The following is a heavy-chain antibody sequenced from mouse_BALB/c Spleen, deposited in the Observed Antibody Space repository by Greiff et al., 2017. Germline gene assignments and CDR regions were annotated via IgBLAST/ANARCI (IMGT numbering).Heavy chain of an antibody. D-gene: IGHD1-1*02. Sequence: EVQRVESGAELVKPGASVKLSCTASGFTIKDSYMHWVKQRPEQGLEWIGRIDPANGNSKYDPKFQGKATITADTSSNTAYLQLSSLTSEDTAGYYGAWAEGGYCEGYFDDWGAGTTVTVSS. CDR3: AWAEGGYCEGYFDD. CDR1: GFTIKDSY. J-gene: IGHJ1*01. V-gene: IGHV14-3*02. CDR2: IDPANGNS.